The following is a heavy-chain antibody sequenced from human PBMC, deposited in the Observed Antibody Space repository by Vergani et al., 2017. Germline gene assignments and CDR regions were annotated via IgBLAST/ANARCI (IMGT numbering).Heavy chain of an antibody. CDR1: GFTFSSYE. J-gene: IGHJ4*02. D-gene: IGHD1-26*01. CDR2: ISSSGSTI. CDR3: ARVEGGWELFF. V-gene: IGHV3-48*03. Sequence: EVQLVESEGGLVQPGGSLRLSCAASGFTFSSYEMNWVRQAPGKGLEWVSYISSSGSTIYYADSVKGRFTISRDDAKNSLYLQMNSLRAEDTAVYYCARVEGGWELFFWGQGTLVTVSS.